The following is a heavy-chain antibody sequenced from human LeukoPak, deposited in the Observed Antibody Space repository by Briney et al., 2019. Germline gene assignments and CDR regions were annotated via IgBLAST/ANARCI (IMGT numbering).Heavy chain of an antibody. J-gene: IGHJ6*03. Sequence: GGSLRLSCTTSGFIFSNYGMHWVRQAPGKGLEWVAFIRHDGSNKYYADSVKGRFTISRDNAKNSLYLQMNSLRAEDTAVYYCARVTLLRYFDWLPGNYYYYMDVWGKGTTVTVSS. CDR3: ARVTLLRYFDWLPGNYYYYMDV. D-gene: IGHD3-9*01. CDR2: IRHDGSNK. V-gene: IGHV3-30*02. CDR1: GFIFSNYG.